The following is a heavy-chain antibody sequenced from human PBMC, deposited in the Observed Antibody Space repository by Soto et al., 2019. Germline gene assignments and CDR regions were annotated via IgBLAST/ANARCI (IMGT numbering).Heavy chain of an antibody. D-gene: IGHD3-22*01. J-gene: IGHJ4*02. CDR1: GGTFSSYA. Sequence: QVQLVQSGAEVKKPGSSVKVSCKASGGTFSSYAISWVRQAPGQGLEWMGGIIPIFGTANYAQKFQGRVTITADESTSTAYMELSSLISEDTAVYYCARGLNYYDSSMYYFDYWGQGTLVTVSS. CDR2: IIPIFGTA. V-gene: IGHV1-69*01. CDR3: ARGLNYYDSSMYYFDY.